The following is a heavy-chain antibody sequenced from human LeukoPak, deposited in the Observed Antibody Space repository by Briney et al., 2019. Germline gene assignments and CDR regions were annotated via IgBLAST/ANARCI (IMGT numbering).Heavy chain of an antibody. J-gene: IGHJ4*02. CDR3: ARDSEWGLLRSDY. D-gene: IGHD1-26*01. CDR1: GFTFSNAW. CDR2: IKQDGTEK. V-gene: IGHV3-7*05. Sequence: GGSLRLSCAASGFTFSNAWMSWVRQAPGKGLEWVANIKQDGTEKYYVDSVKGRFTISRDNAKNSLYLQMNSLRAEDTAVYYCARDSEWGLLRSDYWGQGTLVTVSS.